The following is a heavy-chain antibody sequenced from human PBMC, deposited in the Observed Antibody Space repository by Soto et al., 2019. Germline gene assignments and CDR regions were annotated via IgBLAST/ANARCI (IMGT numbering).Heavy chain of an antibody. CDR2: IYYSGST. V-gene: IGHV4-31*03. J-gene: IGHJ6*02. CDR1: GGSISSGGYY. D-gene: IGHD2-8*01. Sequence: QVQLQESGPGLVKPSQTLSLTCTVSGGSISSGGYYWSWIRQHPGKGLEWIGYIYYSGSTYYNPYRKSRVTISVDTSKNQFSLKLSSVTAADTAVYYCARGGAYCTNGVCYHYGMDVWGQGTTVTGSS. CDR3: ARGGAYCTNGVCYHYGMDV.